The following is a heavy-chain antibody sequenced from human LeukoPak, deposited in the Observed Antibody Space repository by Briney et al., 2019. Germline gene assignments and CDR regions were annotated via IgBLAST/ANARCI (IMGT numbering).Heavy chain of an antibody. V-gene: IGHV4-4*07. Sequence: SETLSLTCTVSGDSVTNTRYYWSWIRQPAGKGLEWIGRIYTSGSTNYNPSLKSRVTMSVDTSKNQFSLKLSSVTAADTAVYYCATMVRGVIGRDYWGQGTLVTVSS. D-gene: IGHD3-10*01. J-gene: IGHJ4*02. CDR1: GDSVTNTRYY. CDR3: ATMVRGVIGRDY. CDR2: IYTSGST.